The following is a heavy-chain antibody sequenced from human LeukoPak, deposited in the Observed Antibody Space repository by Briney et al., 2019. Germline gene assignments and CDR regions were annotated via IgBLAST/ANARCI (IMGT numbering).Heavy chain of an antibody. V-gene: IGHV1-69*04. Sequence: SVKVSCKASGGTFSSYASSWVRQAPGQGLEWMGRIIPILGIANYAQKFQGRVTITADKSTSTAYMELSSLRSEDTAVYYCARSEDYYDSSGYYDYWGQGTLVTVSS. D-gene: IGHD3-22*01. CDR2: IIPILGIA. CDR1: GGTFSSYA. CDR3: ARSEDYYDSSGYYDY. J-gene: IGHJ4*02.